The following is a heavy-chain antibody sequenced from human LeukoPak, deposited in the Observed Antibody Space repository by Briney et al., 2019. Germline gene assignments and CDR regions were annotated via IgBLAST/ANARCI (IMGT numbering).Heavy chain of an antibody. Sequence: ASVKVSCKASGGTFSSYAISWVRQAPGQGLEWMGGIIPIFGTANYAQEFQGRVTITADESTSTAYMELSSLRSEDTAVYYCAVAYCSGGSCYPDVWGQGTTVTVSS. J-gene: IGHJ6*02. V-gene: IGHV1-69*13. CDR1: GGTFSSYA. D-gene: IGHD2-15*01. CDR3: AVAYCSGGSCYPDV. CDR2: IIPIFGTA.